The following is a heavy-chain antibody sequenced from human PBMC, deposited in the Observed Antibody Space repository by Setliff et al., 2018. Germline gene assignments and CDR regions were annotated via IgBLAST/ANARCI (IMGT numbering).Heavy chain of an antibody. V-gene: IGHV5-51*03. CDR1: GYSFTNYW. J-gene: IGHJ6*02. CDR2: IYPGDSDT. D-gene: IGHD1-26*01. Sequence: KAGESLKISCKASGYSFTNYWIGWVRQMPGKGLEWMGIIYPGDSDTRYSPSFQGQVTISADKSISTAYLQWSSLKASDTAMYYCASPSRGVVGANPYYYYGMDVWGQGTTVTVSS. CDR3: ASPSRGVVGANPYYYYGMDV.